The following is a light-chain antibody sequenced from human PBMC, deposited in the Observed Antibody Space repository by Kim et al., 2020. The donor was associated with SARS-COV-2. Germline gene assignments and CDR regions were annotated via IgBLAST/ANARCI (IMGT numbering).Light chain of an antibody. CDR1: KLGDKY. V-gene: IGLV3-1*01. Sequence: SYELTQPPSVSVSPGQTPSIPCSGDKLGDKYACWYQQKPGQSHVLVIYQDSKRPSGIPDRFSGSNSGNTATLTISGTQAMDEADYYCQAWDSSTHVFGGGTQLTVL. J-gene: IGLJ3*02. CDR3: QAWDSSTHV. CDR2: QDS.